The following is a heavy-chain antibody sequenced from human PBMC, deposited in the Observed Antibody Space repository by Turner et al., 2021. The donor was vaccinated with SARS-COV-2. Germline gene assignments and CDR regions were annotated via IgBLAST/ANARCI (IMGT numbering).Heavy chain of an antibody. V-gene: IGHV3-21*01. Sequence: EVQVVESGGGLVKPGGSLRLSCAASGFPFSSYSMNWFRQAPGKGLECVSSMSSRSSYIYYAYSVKGRFTISIDNAKNSLYLQMNSLRAEDTAVYYCARDPGYSGYDYWQNTEFFDYWGQGTLVTVSS. J-gene: IGHJ4*02. CDR3: ARDPGYSGYDYWQNTEFFDY. D-gene: IGHD5-12*01. CDR1: GFPFSSYS. CDR2: MSSRSSYI.